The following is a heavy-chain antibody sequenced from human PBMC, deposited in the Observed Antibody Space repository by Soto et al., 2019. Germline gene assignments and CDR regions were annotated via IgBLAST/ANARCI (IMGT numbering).Heavy chain of an antibody. V-gene: IGHV3-30-3*01. CDR1: GFTFSSYA. J-gene: IGHJ6*02. D-gene: IGHD3-10*01. CDR3: ARGHKAYQSKSPSGSQSIYYYYGMDV. CDR2: ISYEGSNK. Sequence: PGGSLRLSCAASGFTFSSYAMHWVRQAPGKGLEWVAVISYEGSNKYYADSVKGRFTISRDNSKNTLYLQMNSLRAEDTAVYYCARGHKAYQSKSPSGSQSIYYYYGMDVWGQGTTVTVSS.